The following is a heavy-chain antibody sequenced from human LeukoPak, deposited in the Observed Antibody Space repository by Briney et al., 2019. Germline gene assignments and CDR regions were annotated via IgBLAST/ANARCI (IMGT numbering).Heavy chain of an antibody. Sequence: ASVKVSCKASGYTFTSYDINWVRQATGQGLEWMGWMNPNSGNTGYAQKFQGRVTMTRNTSISTAYMELSSPRSEDTAVYYCARGSKGRWLRNYYYYMDVWGKGTTVTVSS. CDR2: MNPNSGNT. V-gene: IGHV1-8*01. CDR1: GYTFTSYD. J-gene: IGHJ6*03. D-gene: IGHD5-12*01. CDR3: ARGSKGRWLRNYYYYMDV.